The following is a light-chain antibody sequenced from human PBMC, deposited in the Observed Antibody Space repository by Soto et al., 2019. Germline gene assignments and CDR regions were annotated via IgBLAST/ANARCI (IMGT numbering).Light chain of an antibody. CDR3: QQYGSSGT. CDR1: QSVSNNY. CDR2: GAS. V-gene: IGKV3-20*01. J-gene: IGKJ1*01. Sequence: EIVLTQSPGGLSLSPGERAALCCRASQSVSNNYLAWYQQKPGQAPSLLIYGASNRATGIPDRFSGSGSGTDFTLTISRLEPEDFAVYYCQQYGSSGTFGQGTKVDIK.